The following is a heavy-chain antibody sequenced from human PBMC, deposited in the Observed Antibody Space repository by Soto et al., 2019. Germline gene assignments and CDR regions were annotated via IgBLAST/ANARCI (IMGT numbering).Heavy chain of an antibody. CDR3: ARAPVGLDTISYFDY. Sequence: PSETLSLTCTVSGDSVSSVGFHWAWLRRPPGKGLEWIGYIYNGGSTYYRPSLESRMHMSPDATRNHYSLRLTSVTAADTAVYFCARAPVGLDTISYFDYWGQGKLVTVYS. CDR2: IYNGGST. CDR1: GDSVSSVGFH. J-gene: IGHJ4*02. V-gene: IGHV4-30-4*01. D-gene: IGHD2-15*01.